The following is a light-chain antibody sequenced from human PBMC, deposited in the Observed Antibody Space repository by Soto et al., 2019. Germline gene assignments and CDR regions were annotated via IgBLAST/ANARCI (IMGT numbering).Light chain of an antibody. CDR1: SSDVGAYIY. Sequence: QSALTQPASVSGSPGQSISISCTGASSDVGAYIYVSWYQQHPGKAPKLIFYDVGNRPSGVSNRFSGSKSGNTASLTISGLQAEDEADYYSSSYTTSTTWVFGGGTKVTVL. CDR2: DVG. CDR3: SSYTTSTTWV. J-gene: IGLJ3*02. V-gene: IGLV2-14*03.